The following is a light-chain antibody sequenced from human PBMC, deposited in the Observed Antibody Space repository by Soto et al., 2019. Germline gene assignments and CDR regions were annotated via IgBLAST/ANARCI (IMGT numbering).Light chain of an antibody. Sequence: DIQMTQSPSTLYASVGDRVTITCRASQSIGASLAWFQQKPGQAPNLLIYKASSLESGVPSRFSGRGSGTEFTLTISTLQPDDFATYSCQQYNSSPLTFGGGTKVEIK. J-gene: IGKJ4*01. CDR2: KAS. CDR1: QSIGAS. V-gene: IGKV1-5*03. CDR3: QQYNSSPLT.